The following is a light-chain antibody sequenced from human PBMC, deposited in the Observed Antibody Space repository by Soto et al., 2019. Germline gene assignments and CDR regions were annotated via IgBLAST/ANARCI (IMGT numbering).Light chain of an antibody. Sequence: QSALTQPPSVSGALGQRVTISCTGITSNIGAGYDVYWYQLLPGRAPKLLIYGNTNRPSGVPDRFSGSKSATSASLAITGLQAEDEAIYYCQSYDNTLSGPIYVFGTGTKVTVL. CDR2: GNT. CDR3: QSYDNTLSGPIYV. CDR1: TSNIGAGYD. J-gene: IGLJ1*01. V-gene: IGLV1-40*01.